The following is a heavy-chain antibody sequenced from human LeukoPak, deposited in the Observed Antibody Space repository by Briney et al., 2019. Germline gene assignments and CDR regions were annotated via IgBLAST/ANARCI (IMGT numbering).Heavy chain of an antibody. D-gene: IGHD3-9*01. CDR3: ARDQFDWLLQGAFDI. CDR2: IYYSGST. Sequence: KPSETLSLTCTVSGGSIRSYYWSWIRQPPGKGLEWIGYIYYSGSTNYNPSLKSRVTISVDTCKNQFSLKLSSVTAADTAVYYCARDQFDWLLQGAFDIWGQGTMVTVSS. J-gene: IGHJ3*02. V-gene: IGHV4-59*01. CDR1: GGSIRSYY.